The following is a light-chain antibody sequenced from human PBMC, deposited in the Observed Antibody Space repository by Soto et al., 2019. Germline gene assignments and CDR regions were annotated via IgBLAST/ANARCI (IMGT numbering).Light chain of an antibody. CDR1: QSVSSK. CDR2: AAS. V-gene: IGKV3-11*01. Sequence: EIVMTQSPATLSVPPGERATLSCRASQSVSSKLAWYQQKPGQAPRLLIYAASTRATGIPARFSGSGSETDFTLTISSLEPEDFAVYYCQQRSNWPLLTFGGGTKVDIK. J-gene: IGKJ4*01. CDR3: QQRSNWPLLT.